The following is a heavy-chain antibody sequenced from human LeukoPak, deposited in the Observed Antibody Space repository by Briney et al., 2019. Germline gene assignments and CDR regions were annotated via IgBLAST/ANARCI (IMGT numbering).Heavy chain of an antibody. J-gene: IGHJ6*02. CDR3: AKDRAVAGLYYYYGMDV. CDR2: ISWNSGSI. V-gene: IGHV3-9*01. D-gene: IGHD6-19*01. Sequence: GRSLRLSCAASRFTFDDYAMHWVRQAPGKGLEWVSGISWNSGSIGYADSVKGRFTISRDNAKNSLYLQMNSLRAEDTALYYCAKDRAVAGLYYYYGMDVWGQGTTVTVSS. CDR1: RFTFDDYA.